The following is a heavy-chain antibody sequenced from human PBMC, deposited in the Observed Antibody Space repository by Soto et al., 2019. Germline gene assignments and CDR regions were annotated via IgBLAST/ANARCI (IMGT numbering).Heavy chain of an antibody. D-gene: IGHD2-2*01. V-gene: IGHV3-74*01. CDR1: GVTFSSYW. Sequence: HPGGSLRLSCAASGVTFSSYWMHWVRQAPGRGLVWVSRINGDGSSTSYADSVKGRFTISRDNAKNTVYLQMSSLRAEDTAVYYCARGYQLPQSRYYYYGMDVWGQGTTVIVS. CDR3: ARGYQLPQSRYYYYGMDV. J-gene: IGHJ6*02. CDR2: INGDGSST.